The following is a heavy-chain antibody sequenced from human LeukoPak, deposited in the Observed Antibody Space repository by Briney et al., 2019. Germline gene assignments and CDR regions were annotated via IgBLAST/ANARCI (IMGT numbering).Heavy chain of an antibody. V-gene: IGHV3-30*04. CDR2: ISYDGNNK. CDR1: GFTFSNYV. J-gene: IGHJ4*02. Sequence: GGSLRLSCTGSGFTFSNYVMHWVRQAPGKGLEWVAVISYDGNNKYYADSVKGRFTISRDNSKNTLYVQMNSLRVEDTAVYYCVRHREGTWLQPDYWGQGTLVTVSS. CDR3: VRHREGTWLQPDY. D-gene: IGHD5-24*01.